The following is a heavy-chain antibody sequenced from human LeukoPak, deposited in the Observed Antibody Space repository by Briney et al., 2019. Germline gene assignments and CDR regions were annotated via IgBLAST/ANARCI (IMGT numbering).Heavy chain of an antibody. CDR2: ISAYNGNT. CDR1: GGTFSSYA. D-gene: IGHD6-19*01. CDR3: ARGPHSSGWYYLPDY. Sequence: WASVKVSCKASGGTFSSYAISWVRQAPGQGLEWMGWISAYNGNTNYAQKLQGRVTMTTDTSTSTAYMELRSLRSDDTAVYYCARGPHSSGWYYLPDYWGQGTLVTVSS. V-gene: IGHV1-18*01. J-gene: IGHJ4*02.